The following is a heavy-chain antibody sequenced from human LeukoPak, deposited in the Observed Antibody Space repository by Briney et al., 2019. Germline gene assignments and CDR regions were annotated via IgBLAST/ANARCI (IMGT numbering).Heavy chain of an antibody. CDR3: ARDGQPYYDILTGYLVDVYYYYYGMDV. J-gene: IGHJ6*02. V-gene: IGHV3-21*01. Sequence: GGSLRLSCAASGFTFSSYSMNWVRQAPGKGLEWVSSISSSSSYIYYADSVKGRFTISRDNAKNSLYLQMNSLRAEDTAVYYSARDGQPYYDILTGYLVDVYYYYYGMDVWGQGTTVTVSS. CDR2: ISSSSSYI. D-gene: IGHD3-9*01. CDR1: GFTFSSYS.